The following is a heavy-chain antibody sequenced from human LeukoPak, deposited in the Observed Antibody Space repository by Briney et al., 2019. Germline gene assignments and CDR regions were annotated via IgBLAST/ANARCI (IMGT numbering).Heavy chain of an antibody. J-gene: IGHJ4*02. D-gene: IGHD3-10*01. Sequence: GGSLRLSCAASGFTFSSYSTNWVRQAPGKGLEWVSSISSSSSYIYYADSVKGRFTISRDNAKNSLYLQMNSLRAEDTAVYHCARMPFYGSGSRYYFDYWGQGTLVTVSS. CDR3: ARMPFYGSGSRYYFDY. V-gene: IGHV3-21*01. CDR2: ISSSSSYI. CDR1: GFTFSSYS.